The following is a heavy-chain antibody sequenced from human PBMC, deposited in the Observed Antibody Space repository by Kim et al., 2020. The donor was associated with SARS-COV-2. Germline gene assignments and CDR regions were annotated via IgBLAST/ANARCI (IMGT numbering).Heavy chain of an antibody. D-gene: IGHD6-19*01. CDR2: IYWDDDK. V-gene: IGHV2-5*02. CDR1: GFSLSTSGVG. J-gene: IGHJ4*02. Sequence: SGPTLVKPTQTLTLTCTFSGFSLSTSGVGVGWIRQPPGKALEWLALIYWDDDKRYSPSLKSRLTITKDTSKNQVVLTMTNMDPVDTATYYCAHSTYLAVAGTDLTVDYWGQGTLVTVSS. CDR3: AHSTYLAVAGTDLTVDY.